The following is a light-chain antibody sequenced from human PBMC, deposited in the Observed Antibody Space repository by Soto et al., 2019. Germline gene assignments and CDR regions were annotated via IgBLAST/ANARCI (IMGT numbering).Light chain of an antibody. CDR3: QKYDSAPLT. Sequence: DVQMTQSPSSLSASVGDRVTITCRASQGISNYLTWHQQKPGKVPKVLIYAASTLQSGVPSRFSGSRSGSDFTLTISDLQHEDVETYSCQKYDSAPLTFGGGTKVDIK. J-gene: IGKJ4*01. CDR1: QGISNY. V-gene: IGKV1-27*01. CDR2: AAS.